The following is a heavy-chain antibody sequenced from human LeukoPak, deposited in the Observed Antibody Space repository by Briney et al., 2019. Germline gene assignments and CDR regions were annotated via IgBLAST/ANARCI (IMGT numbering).Heavy chain of an antibody. Sequence: GGSLRLACAASGFTFSSYAMSWVSQAPGKWMEWVSAISGSGYSTYYADSVKGRFTISRDNSKITQYLQMNSLRAEDTAVYYCAKEARTSVPYYLDYWGQGTLVTVSS. CDR1: GFTFSSYA. CDR3: AKEARTSVPYYLDY. J-gene: IGHJ4*02. D-gene: IGHD1-1*01. CDR2: ISGSGYST. V-gene: IGHV3-23*01.